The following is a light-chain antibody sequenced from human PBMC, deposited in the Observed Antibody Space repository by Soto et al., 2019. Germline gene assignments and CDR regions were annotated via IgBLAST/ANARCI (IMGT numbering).Light chain of an antibody. V-gene: IGKV3-20*01. J-gene: IGKJ1*01. CDR3: QQYGGSPRT. CDR2: DAS. Sequence: EIVLTQSPGTLSLSPGERATLSCRASQSVSSSSLAWYQQKRGQAPRLLIHDASSKATGIPDRFSGSGSGTDFTLTISRQDPEDCGVYYCQQYGGSPRTFGQGTKVEVK. CDR1: QSVSSSS.